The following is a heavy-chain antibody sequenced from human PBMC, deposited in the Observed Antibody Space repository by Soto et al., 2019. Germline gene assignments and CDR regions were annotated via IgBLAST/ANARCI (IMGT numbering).Heavy chain of an antibody. CDR3: ARDRKSSRGYSGYGPLRY. CDR2: INPSGGST. D-gene: IGHD5-12*01. V-gene: IGHV1-46*01. Sequence: GASVKVSCKASGYTFTSYYMHWVRQAPGQGLEWMGIINPSGGSTSYAQKFQGRVTMTRDTSTSTVYMELSSLRSADTAVYYCARDRKSSRGYSGYGPLRYWGQGTLVTVS. CDR1: GYTFTSYY. J-gene: IGHJ4*02.